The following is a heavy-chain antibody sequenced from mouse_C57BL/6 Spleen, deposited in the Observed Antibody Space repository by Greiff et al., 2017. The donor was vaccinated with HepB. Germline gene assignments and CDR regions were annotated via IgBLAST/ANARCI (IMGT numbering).Heavy chain of an antibody. CDR1: GYTFTSYW. CDR3: ARSYYSNYEGDY. J-gene: IGHJ2*01. D-gene: IGHD2-5*01. CDR2: IDPSDSYT. V-gene: IGHV1-50*01. Sequence: QVQLQQPGAELVKPGASVKLSCKASGYTFTSYWMQWVKQRPGQGLEWIGEIDPSDSYTNYNQKFKGKATLTVDTSSSTAYMQLSSLTSEDSAVYYCARSYYSNYEGDYWGQGTTLTVSS.